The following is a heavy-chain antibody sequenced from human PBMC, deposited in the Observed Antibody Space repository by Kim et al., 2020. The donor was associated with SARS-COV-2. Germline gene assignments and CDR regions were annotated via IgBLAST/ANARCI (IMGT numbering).Heavy chain of an antibody. CDR3: ARGIAVAGS. D-gene: IGHD6-19*01. J-gene: IGHJ4*02. Sequence: SYINYRPSFQGHVTISADKSISTAYLQWSSLKASDTAMYYCARGIAVAGSWGQGTLVTVSS. V-gene: IGHV5-10-1*01. CDR2: SYI.